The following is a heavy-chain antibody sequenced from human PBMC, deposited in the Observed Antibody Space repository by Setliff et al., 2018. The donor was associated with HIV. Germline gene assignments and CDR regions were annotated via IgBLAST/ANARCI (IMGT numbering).Heavy chain of an antibody. V-gene: IGHV1-8*01. CDR2: MNPNSGVS. J-gene: IGHJ6*02. CDR1: GHTFTNYD. Sequence: VASVQVSCKPPGHTFTNYDIHWMRRAPGQGLEWMGWMNPNSGVSGYALKFHDRVTMTRDTSITTLYMELSSLTSEDTAVYYCARGKGVGGVIITGGLDVWGQGTTVTVSS. CDR3: ARGKGVGGVIITGGLDV. D-gene: IGHD3-10*01.